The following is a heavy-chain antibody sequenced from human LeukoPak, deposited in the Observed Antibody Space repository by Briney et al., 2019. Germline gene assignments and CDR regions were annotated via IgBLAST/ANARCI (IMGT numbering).Heavy chain of an antibody. Sequence: GGSLRLSCAASGFTFSSNYMTWVRQAPGKGLQWVSVIYSGGGTYYADSVKGRFAISRDNSKNTLYLQMNSLRAEDTAVYYCVQEGPRGLAFDIWGQGTKVTVSS. V-gene: IGHV3-53*01. CDR3: VQEGPRGLAFDI. CDR2: IYSGGGT. CDR1: GFTFSSNY. J-gene: IGHJ3*02.